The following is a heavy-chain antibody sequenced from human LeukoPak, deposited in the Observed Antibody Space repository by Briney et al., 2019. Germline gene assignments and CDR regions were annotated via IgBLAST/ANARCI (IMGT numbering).Heavy chain of an antibody. Sequence: GGSLRLSCAASGFTFSSYTMNWVRQAPGKGLEWVSYIDLSGSTLYYVDSVKGRFTISRDNAKNSLYLQMNNLRAEDTAVYYCARGPPLFDPWGQGTLVAVSS. CDR1: GFTFSSYT. J-gene: IGHJ5*02. V-gene: IGHV3-48*04. CDR3: ARGPPLFDP. CDR2: IDLSGSTL.